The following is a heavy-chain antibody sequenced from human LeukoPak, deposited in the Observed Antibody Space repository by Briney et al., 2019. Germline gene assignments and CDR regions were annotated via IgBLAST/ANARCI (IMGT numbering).Heavy chain of an antibody. D-gene: IGHD5-24*01. CDR1: GGSISSGGYY. CDR3: ARVGPVPRWLQYRGYVDY. CDR2: IYYSGST. Sequence: SQTLSLTCTVPGGSISSGGYYWSWIRQHPGKGLEWIGYIYYSGSTYYNPSLKSRVTISVDTSKNQFSLKLSSVTAADTAVYYCARVGPVPRWLQYRGYVDYWGQGTLVTVSS. V-gene: IGHV4-31*03. J-gene: IGHJ4*02.